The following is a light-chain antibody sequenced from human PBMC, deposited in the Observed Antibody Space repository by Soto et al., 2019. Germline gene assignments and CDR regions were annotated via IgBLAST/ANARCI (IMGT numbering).Light chain of an antibody. Sequence: EIVWRQSPGTLSLSPGERATLSCRPRQSVSGYLAWYQQKPGQAPRLLIYDTSTRATGIPARFSGSGSGTEFTLTISSLQPDDFATYYCQHYNSYSEAFGQGTKVDIK. CDR1: QSVSGY. J-gene: IGKJ1*01. CDR3: QHYNSYSEA. V-gene: IGKV3-11*01. CDR2: DTS.